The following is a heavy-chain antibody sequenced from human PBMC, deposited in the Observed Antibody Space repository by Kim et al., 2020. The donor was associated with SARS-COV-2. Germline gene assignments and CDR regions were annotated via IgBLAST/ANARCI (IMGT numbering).Heavy chain of an antibody. J-gene: IGHJ6*04. CDR2: IIPIFGTA. CDR3: ARDSRQYGGYACAYYYYYYGMDV. Sequence: SVKVSCKASGGTFSSYAISWVRQAPGQGLEWMGGIIPIFGTANYSQKFQGRVTITADTSTSTAYMELSSLRSEDTAVYYCARDSRQYGGYACAYYYYYYGMDVWGEETTVTVSS. CDR1: GGTFSSYA. V-gene: IGHV1-69*06. D-gene: IGHD5-12*01.